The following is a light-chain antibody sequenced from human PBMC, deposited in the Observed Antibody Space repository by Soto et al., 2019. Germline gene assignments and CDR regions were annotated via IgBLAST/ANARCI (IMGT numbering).Light chain of an antibody. CDR1: QSVSTNY. CDR3: QQYGSSPSIT. J-gene: IGKJ5*01. Sequence: EIVLTQSPYTLSLSPGERATLSCRAGQSVSTNYLAWYQQKPGRAPRLLIYGASSRVTGIPGRFTGSGSGTDFTLTISRLEPEDFAVYYCQQYGSSPSITFGQGTRLEIK. V-gene: IGKV3-20*01. CDR2: GAS.